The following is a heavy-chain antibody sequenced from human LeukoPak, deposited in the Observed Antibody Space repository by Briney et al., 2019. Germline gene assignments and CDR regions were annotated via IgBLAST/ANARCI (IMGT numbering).Heavy chain of an antibody. CDR1: GLTLSCCA. CDR2: ISISGDVT. J-gene: IGHJ4*02. D-gene: IGHD1-1*01. V-gene: IGHV3-23*01. CDR3: ANSHKNAPGIY. Sequence: HPGGSLRLSCAASGLTLSCCAMTWVRQAPGKGREWVSSISISGDVTNYTDSVKGRFTISRDDSKNTLYLQMNSLRVEDTAVYYCANSHKNAPGIYWGQGTLVTVPS.